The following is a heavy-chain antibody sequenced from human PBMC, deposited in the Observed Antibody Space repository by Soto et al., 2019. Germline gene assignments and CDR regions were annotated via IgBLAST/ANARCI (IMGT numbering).Heavy chain of an antibody. CDR1: GYSFAGYW. D-gene: IGHD3-22*01. V-gene: IGHV5-10-1*01. J-gene: IGHJ4*02. Sequence: GESLKISCKGSGYSFAGYWITWVRQKPGKGLEWMGRIDPSDSQTHYSPSFRGHVTISVTKSVTTVFLQWSSLRASDTAMYYCARQIYDSDTGPNFQYYFDSWGQGTPVTVSS. CDR2: IDPSDSQT. CDR3: ARQIYDSDTGPNFQYYFDS.